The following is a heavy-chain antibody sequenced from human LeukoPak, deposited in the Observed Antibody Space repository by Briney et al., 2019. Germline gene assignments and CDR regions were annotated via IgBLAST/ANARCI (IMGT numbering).Heavy chain of an antibody. Sequence: GGSLRLSCAASGFPFSSYAMNWVRQAPGKGLEWVSAISGSGASTYYADSVKDRFTLSRDDSKNTLYLQMNSLRAEDTAVYYCAKSRSSSSTSCYNYWGQGTLVTVSS. CDR3: AKSRSSSSTSCYNY. CDR2: ISGSGAST. D-gene: IGHD2-2*02. CDR1: GFPFSSYA. V-gene: IGHV3-23*01. J-gene: IGHJ4*02.